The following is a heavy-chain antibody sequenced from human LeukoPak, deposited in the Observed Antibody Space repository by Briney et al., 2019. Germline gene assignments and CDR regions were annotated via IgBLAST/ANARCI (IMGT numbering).Heavy chain of an antibody. V-gene: IGHV3-23*01. J-gene: IGHJ4*02. Sequence: GGSLRLSCARSGVTFSSYAMSWVRQAPGQGLEWVSVISDSGDYTSYADSVRGRFTISRDNSRNTLYLQMISLRPEDTAVYYCAKDTSIGKYCTNGVCSPFDYWGQGTLVTVSS. CDR3: AKDTSIGKYCTNGVCSPFDY. CDR1: GVTFSSYA. D-gene: IGHD2-8*01. CDR2: ISDSGDYT.